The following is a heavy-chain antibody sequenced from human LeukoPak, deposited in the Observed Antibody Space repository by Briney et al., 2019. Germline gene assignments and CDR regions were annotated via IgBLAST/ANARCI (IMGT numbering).Heavy chain of an antibody. CDR3: AREYYDSSGYGGSDY. CDR2: TYSGGRT. J-gene: IGHJ4*02. Sequence: GGSLRLSCAASGFTFSSYGMSWVRQAPGKGLEWVSVTYSGGRTYYADSVKGRFTISRDNSKNTLYLQMNSLRAEDTAVYYCAREYYDSSGYGGSDYWGQGTLVTVSS. V-gene: IGHV3-66*01. D-gene: IGHD3-22*01. CDR1: GFTFSSYG.